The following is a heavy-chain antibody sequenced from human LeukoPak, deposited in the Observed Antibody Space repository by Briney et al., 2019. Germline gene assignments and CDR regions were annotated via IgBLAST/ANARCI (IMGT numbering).Heavy chain of an antibody. V-gene: IGHV3-48*04. CDR1: GFTFSIYS. CDR2: ISNSGGSI. J-gene: IGHJ4*02. CDR3: TRDGDGNFDY. Sequence: PTGGSLRLSYAASGFTFSIYSMNSVSLTPGKGLEWVSYISNSGGSIDYADCVRCRFSISRDNAKNSVFLIMNSLRAEDTAVYYCTRDGDGNFDYWGQGTLVTVSS. D-gene: IGHD7-27*01.